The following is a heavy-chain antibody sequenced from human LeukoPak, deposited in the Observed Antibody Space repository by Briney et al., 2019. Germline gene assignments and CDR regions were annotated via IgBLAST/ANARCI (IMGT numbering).Heavy chain of an antibody. J-gene: IGHJ4*02. V-gene: IGHV3-20*04. CDR3: ARDWAWGTPMPYY. Sequence: PGGSLRLSCAASGFSFGDDDMSWVRQAPGKGLEWVSGINWNGAGTGYADSVKGRFTISRDNAKNSLYLQMNSLRAEDTAFYYCARDWAWGTPMPYYCDQGTLVTVSS. CDR2: INWNGAGT. CDR1: GFSFGDDD. D-gene: IGHD3-16*01.